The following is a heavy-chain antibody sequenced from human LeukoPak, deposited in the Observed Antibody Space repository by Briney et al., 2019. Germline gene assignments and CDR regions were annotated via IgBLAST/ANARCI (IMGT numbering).Heavy chain of an antibody. CDR1: GFTFGDYA. CDR3: AREPYSSGWYYRFDP. V-gene: IGHV3-7*01. Sequence: GGSLRLSCTASGFTFGDYAMSWFRQAPGKGLEWVANIKQDGSEKYYVDSVKGRFTISRDNAKNSLYLQMNSLRAEDTAVYCCAREPYSSGWYYRFDPWGQGTLVTVSS. D-gene: IGHD6-19*01. J-gene: IGHJ5*02. CDR2: IKQDGSEK.